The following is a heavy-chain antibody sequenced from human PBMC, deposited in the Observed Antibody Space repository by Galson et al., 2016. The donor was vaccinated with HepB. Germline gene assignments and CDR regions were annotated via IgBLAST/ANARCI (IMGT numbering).Heavy chain of an antibody. D-gene: IGHD3-10*01. CDR1: GSSFTSHE. Sequence: SLRLSCAASAASGSSFTSHEMNWVRQAPGKGLEWVSQISSSGNSVYYSYSVEGRFTISRDNGMMSVFLQMNSLRAEDTAVYYCAKDRGGLVPGPLGYWGQGALVTVAS. V-gene: IGHV3-48*03. CDR3: AKDRGGLVPGPLGY. CDR2: ISSSGNSV. J-gene: IGHJ4*02.